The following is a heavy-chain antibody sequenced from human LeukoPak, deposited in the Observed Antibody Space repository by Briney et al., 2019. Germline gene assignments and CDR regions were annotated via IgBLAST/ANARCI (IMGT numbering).Heavy chain of an antibody. D-gene: IGHD6-13*01. V-gene: IGHV3-66*02. CDR3: ARDQSDGVAAADPSLYYGMDV. CDR1: GFTVSSNY. J-gene: IGHJ6*02. CDR2: IYSGGST. Sequence: GGSLRLSCAASGFTVSSNYMSWVRQAPGKGLEWVSVIYSGGSTYYADSVKGRFTISRDNSKNTLYLQMNNLRAEDTAVYYCARDQSDGVAAADPSLYYGMDVWGQGTTVTVSS.